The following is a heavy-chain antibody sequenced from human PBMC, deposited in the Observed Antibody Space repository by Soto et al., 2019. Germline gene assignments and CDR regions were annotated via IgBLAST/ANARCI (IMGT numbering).Heavy chain of an antibody. CDR1: GYTFTSYD. D-gene: IGHD3-3*01. V-gene: IGHV1-8*01. CDR2: MNPNSGNT. CDR3: VRWPRITIFGVVITGNYYGMDV. Sequence: QVQLVQSGAEVKKPGASVKVSCKASGYTFTSYDISWVRQASGQGLEWMGWMNPNSGNTGYAQKFQGRVIMTRNTSISTAYMELSSLRSEDTAVYYCVRWPRITIFGVVITGNYYGMDVWGQGTTVTVSS. J-gene: IGHJ6*02.